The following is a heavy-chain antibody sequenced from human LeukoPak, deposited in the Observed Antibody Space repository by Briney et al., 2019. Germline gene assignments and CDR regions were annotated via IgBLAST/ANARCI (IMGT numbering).Heavy chain of an antibody. CDR3: ASPSAAGGWFDP. CDR2: INHSGST. J-gene: IGHJ5*02. D-gene: IGHD6-13*01. V-gene: IGHV4-34*01. Sequence: SETLSLTCAVYGGSFSGYYWSWIRQPPGKGLEWIGEINHSGSTNYNPSLKSRVTISVDTSKNQFSLKLSSVTAADTAVYYCASPSAAGGWFDPWGQGTLVTVSS. CDR1: GGSFSGYY.